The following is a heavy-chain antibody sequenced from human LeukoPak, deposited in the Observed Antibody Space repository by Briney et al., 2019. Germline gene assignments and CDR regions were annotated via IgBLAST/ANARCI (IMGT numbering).Heavy chain of an antibody. CDR1: GFTFSNYV. Sequence: GSLRLSCAASGFTFSNYVMNWVRQVPGKGLEWVSAIDGSSGNIYYADSVKGRFSISRDNSKNTLYLLMNSLRAEDTAVYYCAKDSRIVVVTATPDYWGQGTLVTVSS. CDR2: IDGSSGNI. D-gene: IGHD2-21*02. CDR3: AKDSRIVVVTATPDY. J-gene: IGHJ4*02. V-gene: IGHV3-23*01.